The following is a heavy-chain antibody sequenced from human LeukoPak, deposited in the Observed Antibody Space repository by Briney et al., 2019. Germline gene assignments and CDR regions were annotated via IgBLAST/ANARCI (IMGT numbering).Heavy chain of an antibody. CDR1: GFTFSSYS. Sequence: GGSLRLSCAASGFTFSSYSMNWVRQAPGKGLVWVSRINSDGSSTSYADSVKGRFTISRDNAKNTLYLQMNSLRAEDTAVYYCATPRGSGSYLAFDYWGQGTLVTVSS. J-gene: IGHJ4*02. D-gene: IGHD1-26*01. CDR2: INSDGSST. CDR3: ATPRGSGSYLAFDY. V-gene: IGHV3-74*01.